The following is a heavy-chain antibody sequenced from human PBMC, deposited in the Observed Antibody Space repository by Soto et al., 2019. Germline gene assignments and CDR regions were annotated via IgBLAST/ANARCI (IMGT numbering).Heavy chain of an antibody. CDR1: GFTFCSYS. CDR2: INSNGSST. Sequence: PGGSLRLSCVASGFTFCSYSVNWVRQAPGKGLVWVSRINSNGSSTSYADSVKGRFTISRDNAKNTLYLQMNSLRAEDTAVYYCAREAAAVFDYWGQGTLVTVSS. V-gene: IGHV3-74*01. CDR3: AREAAAVFDY. D-gene: IGHD6-13*01. J-gene: IGHJ4*02.